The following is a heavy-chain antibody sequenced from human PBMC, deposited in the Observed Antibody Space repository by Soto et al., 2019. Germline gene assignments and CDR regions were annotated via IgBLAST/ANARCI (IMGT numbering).Heavy chain of an antibody. CDR1: GGSITNYY. V-gene: IGHV4-59*08. D-gene: IGHD3-10*01. CDR3: ARHGFGPLHGLVDV. CDR2: INYDGYS. J-gene: IGHJ6*02. Sequence: QVQLQESGPGLVKPSETLSLTCTVSGGSITNYYCSWFRQPPGKGLEWIGYINYDGYSAYNLSLTXXVXXSMDASKTQFSLMLESVTATDTAVYYCARHGFGPLHGLVDVWGPGTTVIVSS.